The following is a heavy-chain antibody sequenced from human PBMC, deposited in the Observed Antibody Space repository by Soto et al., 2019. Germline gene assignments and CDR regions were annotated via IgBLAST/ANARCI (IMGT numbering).Heavy chain of an antibody. Sequence: GGSLRLSCAASGFTFSRFWMTWVRQAPGRGLEWVANIKGDGTEQYYADSVKGRFTISRDNDRDSLYLQMNSLGDEDTAVYYCARARGWDIVILPAASDYWGQGALVTVSS. V-gene: IGHV3-7*01. J-gene: IGHJ4*02. D-gene: IGHD2-2*01. CDR2: IKGDGTEQ. CDR1: GFTFSRFW. CDR3: ARARGWDIVILPAASDY.